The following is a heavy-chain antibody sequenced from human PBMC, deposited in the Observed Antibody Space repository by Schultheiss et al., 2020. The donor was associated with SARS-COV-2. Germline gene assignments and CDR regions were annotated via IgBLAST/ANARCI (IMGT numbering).Heavy chain of an antibody. CDR1: GDSISSYY. CDR3: ARAVRDYGGRVFDY. CDR2: IYHSGST. J-gene: IGHJ4*02. D-gene: IGHD4-23*01. Sequence: SETLSLTCTVSGDSISSYYWSWIRQPPGKGLEWIGEIYHSGSTNYNPSLKSRVTISVDTSKNQFSLQLSSVTAADTAVYYCARAVRDYGGRVFDYWGQGTLVTVSS. V-gene: IGHV4-34*01.